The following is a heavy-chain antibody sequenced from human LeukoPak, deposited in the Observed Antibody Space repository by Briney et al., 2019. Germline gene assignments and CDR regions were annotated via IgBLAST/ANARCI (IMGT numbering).Heavy chain of an antibody. CDR3: VKDIRAAATGGFDP. J-gene: IGHJ5*02. Sequence: HPGRSLRLSCAASGFTFDDYAMHWVRQAPGKGLEWVSGISWNSGSIGYADSVKGRFTMSRDNAKNSLYLQMNSLRAEDTALYYCVKDIRAAATGGFDPWGQGTLVTVSS. V-gene: IGHV3-9*01. CDR2: ISWNSGSI. D-gene: IGHD6-13*01. CDR1: GFTFDDYA.